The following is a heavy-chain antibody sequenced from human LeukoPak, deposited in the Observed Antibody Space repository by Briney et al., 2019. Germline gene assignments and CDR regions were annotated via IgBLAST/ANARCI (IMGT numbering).Heavy chain of an antibody. J-gene: IGHJ4*02. V-gene: IGHV1-2*02. Sequence: GASVKVSCKASGYTFTAQYIHWVRQAPGQGLEWMGWINPNSGGTNYAQKFQGRVTMTRDTSISTAYMELSRLRSDDTAGYYCARDRGYCSGGSCSNLIFYWGQGTLVTVSS. D-gene: IGHD2-15*01. CDR1: GYTFTAQY. CDR3: ARDRGYCSGGSCSNLIFY. CDR2: INPNSGGT.